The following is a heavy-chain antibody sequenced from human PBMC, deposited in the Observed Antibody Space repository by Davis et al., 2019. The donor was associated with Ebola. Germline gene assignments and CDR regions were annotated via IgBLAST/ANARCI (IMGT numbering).Heavy chain of an antibody. Sequence: GESLKISCATSGSTFSTYAMSWVRRAPGKGLDWVSAISGSNSGTYYADSVKGRFTISRDDSRKTLYLQMNSLRAEDTAVYYCASQKYKSSWYYFDCWGQGTLVTVSS. CDR2: ISGSNSGT. V-gene: IGHV3-23*01. CDR3: ASQKYKSSWYYFDC. D-gene: IGHD6-13*01. J-gene: IGHJ4*02. CDR1: GSTFSTYA.